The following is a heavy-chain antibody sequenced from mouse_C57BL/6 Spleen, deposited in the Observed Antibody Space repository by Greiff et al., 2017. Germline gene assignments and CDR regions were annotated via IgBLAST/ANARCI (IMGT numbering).Heavy chain of an antibody. CDR3: TTRGVYFDY. CDR2: IDPENGDT. V-gene: IGHV14-4*01. J-gene: IGHJ2*01. CDR1: GFNIKDDY. Sequence: EVQLQQSGAELVRPGASVKLSCTASGFNIKDDYMHWVKQRHEQGLEWIGWIDPENGDTEYASKFQGKATITAETSSNTAYLQLSSLTSEDTAVYYCTTRGVYFDYWGQGTTLTVSS.